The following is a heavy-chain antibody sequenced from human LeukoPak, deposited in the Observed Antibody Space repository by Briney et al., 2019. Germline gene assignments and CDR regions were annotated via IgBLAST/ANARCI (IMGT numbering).Heavy chain of an antibody. J-gene: IGHJ4*02. CDR2: IYYSGST. D-gene: IGHD3-22*01. CDR1: GGSISSYY. Sequence: SETLSLTCTVSGGSISSYYWSWIRQPPGKGLEWIGYIYYSGSTNYNPSLKSRVTVSVDTSKNQFSLKLSSVTAADTAVYYCARRIGGIVAVAHYDYWGQGTLVTVSS. V-gene: IGHV4-59*01. CDR3: ARRIGGIVAVAHYDY.